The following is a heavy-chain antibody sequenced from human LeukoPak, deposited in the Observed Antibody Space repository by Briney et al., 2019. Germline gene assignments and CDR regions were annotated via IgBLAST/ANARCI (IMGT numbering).Heavy chain of an antibody. CDR2: ISGSGDST. J-gene: IGHJ4*02. D-gene: IGHD4-17*01. CDR3: AKDRYGDYSFDY. CDR1: GFTFRNHG. V-gene: IGHV3-23*01. Sequence: GGSLRLSCAASGFTFRNHGMNWVRQAPGKGLEWVSSISGSGDSTYYADPVKGRFTISRDNSKNTLSLQMNSLRAEDTAMYYCAKDRYGDYSFDYWGQGTLVTVSS.